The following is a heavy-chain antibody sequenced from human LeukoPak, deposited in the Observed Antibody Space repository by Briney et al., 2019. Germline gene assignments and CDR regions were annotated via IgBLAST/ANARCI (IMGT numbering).Heavy chain of an antibody. D-gene: IGHD3-16*02. CDR1: GFTFSSYT. Sequence: GGSLRLSCGASGFTFSSYTMNWVRQAPGKGLEWVSYISSSSSTIHYTDSVKGRFTISRDNAKNSLYLQMDSLRAEDTAVYYCARGGYDYIWGSYRPVDYWGQGTLATVSS. CDR2: ISSSSSTI. J-gene: IGHJ4*02. CDR3: ARGGYDYIWGSYRPVDY. V-gene: IGHV3-48*04.